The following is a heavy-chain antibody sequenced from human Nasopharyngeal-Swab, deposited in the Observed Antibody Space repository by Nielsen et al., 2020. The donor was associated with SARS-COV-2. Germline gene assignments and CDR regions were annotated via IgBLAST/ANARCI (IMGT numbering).Heavy chain of an antibody. CDR2: IKQDGSEK. V-gene: IGHV3-7*01. CDR3: ASSSGWYSG. J-gene: IGHJ4*02. D-gene: IGHD6-19*01. Sequence: WIRQPPGKGLEWVANIKQDGSEKYYVDSVKGRFTISRDNAKNTLYLQMNSLRAEDTAVYYCASSSGWYSGWGQGTLVTVS.